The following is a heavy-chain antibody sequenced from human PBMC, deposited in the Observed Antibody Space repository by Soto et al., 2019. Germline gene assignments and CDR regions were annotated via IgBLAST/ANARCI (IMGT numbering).Heavy chain of an antibody. CDR3: ARYGDRYCSGGSCPTASYYYGMDV. Sequence: SVKVSCKASGGTFSSYAISWVRQAPGQGLEWMGGIIPIFGTANYAQKFQGRVTITADKSTSTAYMELSSLRSEDTAVYYCARYGDRYCSGGSCPTASYYYGMDVWGQGTTVTVSS. CDR2: IIPIFGTA. CDR1: GGTFSSYA. J-gene: IGHJ6*02. V-gene: IGHV1-69*06. D-gene: IGHD2-15*01.